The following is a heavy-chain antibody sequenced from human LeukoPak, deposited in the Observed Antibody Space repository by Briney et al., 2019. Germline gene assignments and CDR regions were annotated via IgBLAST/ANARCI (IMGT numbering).Heavy chain of an antibody. Sequence: WESLRLSCAASGFTFSNAWMSWVRQAPGKGLEWVGRIKNKTDGRTTDYAAPVKGSFTISRDDSKNTLYLQMNSLKTEDTAVYYCTTASTGVTYYYDSSGYPKLFDYWGQGTLVTVSS. CDR2: IKNKTDGRTT. D-gene: IGHD3-22*01. V-gene: IGHV3-15*01. CDR3: TTASTGVTYYYDSSGYPKLFDY. J-gene: IGHJ4*02. CDR1: GFTFSNAW.